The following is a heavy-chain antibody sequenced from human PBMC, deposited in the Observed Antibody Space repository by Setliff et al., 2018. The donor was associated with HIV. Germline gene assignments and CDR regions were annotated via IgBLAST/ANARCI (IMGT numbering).Heavy chain of an antibody. V-gene: IGHV4-39*01. CDR1: GGSISSGSHY. D-gene: IGHD6-19*01. CDR3: ASGQWLEHAFDI. J-gene: IGHJ3*02. Sequence: TLSLTCTVSGGSISSGSHYWSWIRQPAGKGLEWIGSVYSSGSTYYNPSLKSRVTVSVDTSKDQFSLRLSSVTVADTAVYYCASGQWLEHAFDIWGQGTVVTVSS. CDR2: VYSSGST.